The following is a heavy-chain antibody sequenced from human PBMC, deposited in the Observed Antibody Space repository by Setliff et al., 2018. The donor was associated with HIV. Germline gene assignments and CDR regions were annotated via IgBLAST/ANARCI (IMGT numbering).Heavy chain of an antibody. V-gene: IGHV4-39*07. CDR1: GGSISSSSYY. J-gene: IGHJ4*02. CDR3: AIRGSSGWYVGGYFDY. D-gene: IGHD6-19*01. CDR2: IYYSGST. Sequence: PSETLSLTCTVSGGSISSSSYYWGWIRQPPGKGLEWIGSIYYSGSTYYNSSLKSRVTISVDTSKNQFSLKLSSVTAADTAVYYCAIRGSSGWYVGGYFDYWGQGTLVTVSS.